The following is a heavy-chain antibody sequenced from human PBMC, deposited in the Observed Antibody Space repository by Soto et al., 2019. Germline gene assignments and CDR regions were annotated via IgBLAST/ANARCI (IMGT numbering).Heavy chain of an antibody. J-gene: IGHJ6*01. Sequence: SETLSLTCTVSGGSISSSSYYWGWIRQPPGKELEWIGSIYYSGSTYYNPSLKSRVTISVDTSKNQFSLKLTSVTAADTSTYYCARFKPGNGWSHYYGMDVWGQGTAVTVSS. CDR1: GGSISSSSYY. CDR3: ARFKPGNGWSHYYGMDV. V-gene: IGHV4-39*01. CDR2: IYYSGST. D-gene: IGHD6-19*01.